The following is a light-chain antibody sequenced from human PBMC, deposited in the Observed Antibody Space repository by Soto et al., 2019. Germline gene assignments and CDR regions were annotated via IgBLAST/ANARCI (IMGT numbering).Light chain of an antibody. V-gene: IGKV3-11*01. CDR2: DAS. Sequence: EIVLTQSPVTLSLSPGVRVTLSCRASQSVTTFLAWYQQKPGQAPRLLIYDASKRATGIPARFSGSGSGTDFTLTISSLEPEDFAVYYCQQRTNWPLTFGGGTKVEIK. CDR3: QQRTNWPLT. CDR1: QSVTTF. J-gene: IGKJ4*01.